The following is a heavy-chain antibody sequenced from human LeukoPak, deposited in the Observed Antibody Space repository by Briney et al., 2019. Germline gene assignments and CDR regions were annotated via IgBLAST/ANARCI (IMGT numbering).Heavy chain of an antibody. Sequence: SETLSLTCAVYGGSFSGYYWSWIRQPPGKGLEWIGEIYHNGNTNYNPSLKSRVTISLDTSKNQFSLRLSSVTAADTALYYCARQPLYDTSGYGQFDYWGQGTLVTVSS. CDR3: ARQPLYDTSGYGQFDY. D-gene: IGHD3-22*01. CDR2: IYHNGNT. CDR1: GGSFSGYY. V-gene: IGHV4-34*01. J-gene: IGHJ4*02.